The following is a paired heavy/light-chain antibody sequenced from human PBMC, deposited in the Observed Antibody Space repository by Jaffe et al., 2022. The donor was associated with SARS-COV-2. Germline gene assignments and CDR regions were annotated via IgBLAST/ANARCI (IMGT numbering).Heavy chain of an antibody. J-gene: IGHJ4*02. V-gene: IGHV4-39*01. CDR1: GGSISGNNYY. CDR2: IYYSGTT. Sequence: QLQLQESGPGLVKPSETLSLTCTVSGGSISGNNYYWGWIRQPPGKGLEWIGSIYYSGTTYYNPSLKSRVTVSVDTSNNQFSLKLSSVTAADTAVYYCARHKKKGSSCNGVIDWGQGTLVTVSS. D-gene: IGHD3-16*02. CDR3: ARHKKKGSSCNGVID.
Light chain of an antibody. CDR1: TGAVTSGHY. CDR3: LLSYSATVV. J-gene: IGLJ2*01. Sequence: QAVVTQEPSLTVSPGGTVTLTCGSSTGAVTSGHYPYWFQQKPGQAPRTLIYDTNNKHSWTPARFSGSLLGGKAALTLSGAQPEDEAEYYCLLSYSATVVFGGGTKLTVL. CDR2: DTN. V-gene: IGLV7-46*01.